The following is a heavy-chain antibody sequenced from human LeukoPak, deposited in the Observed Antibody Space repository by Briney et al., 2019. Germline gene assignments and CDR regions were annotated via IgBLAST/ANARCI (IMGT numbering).Heavy chain of an antibody. D-gene: IGHD1-1*01. J-gene: IGHJ5*02. V-gene: IGHV1-46*01. CDR2: INPSGGST. Sequence: ASVKVSCKASGYTFTSYYMHWVRQAPGQGLEWMGIINPSGGSTSYAQKFQGRVTMTRDTSTSTVYMELSSLRSEDTAVYYCARVLRQLEPRGNWFDPWGQGTLVTVSS. CDR1: GYTFTSYY. CDR3: ARVLRQLEPRGNWFDP.